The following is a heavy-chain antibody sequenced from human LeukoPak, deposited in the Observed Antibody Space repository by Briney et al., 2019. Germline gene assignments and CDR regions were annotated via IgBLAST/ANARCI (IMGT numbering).Heavy chain of an antibody. V-gene: IGHV4-39*01. CDR1: GGSINNASYH. D-gene: IGHD3-22*01. CDR3: ARHYYDSSGYWSPPGDY. J-gene: IGHJ4*02. CDR2: IYYNGST. Sequence: SETLSLTCTVSGGSINNASYHWGWIRQPPGKGLEWIGSIYYNGSTYYSPSLKSRLTISVDTSKNHFSLRPTSVTAADTAVYYCARHYYDSSGYWSPPGDYWAQGTLVTVSS.